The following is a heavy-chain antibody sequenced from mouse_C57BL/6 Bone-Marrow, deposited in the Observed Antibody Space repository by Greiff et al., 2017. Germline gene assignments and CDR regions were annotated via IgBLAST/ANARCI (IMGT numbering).Heavy chain of an antibody. J-gene: IGHJ2*01. Sequence: QVQLKHSGPELVKPGASVKISCKASGYAFSSSWMNWVKQRPGKGLEWIGRIYPGDGDTNYNGKFKGKATLTADKSSSTAYMQLSSLTSEDSAVYFCARFDGSRYYFDYGGQGTTLTVSS. D-gene: IGHD1-1*01. CDR3: ARFDGSRYYFDY. V-gene: IGHV1-82*01. CDR2: IYPGDGDT. CDR1: GYAFSSSW.